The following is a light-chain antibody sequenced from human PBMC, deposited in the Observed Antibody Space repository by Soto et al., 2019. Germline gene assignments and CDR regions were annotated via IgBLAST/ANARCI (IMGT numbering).Light chain of an antibody. CDR2: GNS. V-gene: IGLV1-40*01. CDR1: SSNIGAGYD. Sequence: QSVLTQPPSVSGAPGQRVTISCTGSSSNIGAGYDVHWYQQLPGTAPKLLIYGNSNRPSGVPDRFSGSKSGTSASLAITGLQAQDEADYYCQSYDSSLFYVFGPGTKVTVL. J-gene: IGLJ1*01. CDR3: QSYDSSLFYV.